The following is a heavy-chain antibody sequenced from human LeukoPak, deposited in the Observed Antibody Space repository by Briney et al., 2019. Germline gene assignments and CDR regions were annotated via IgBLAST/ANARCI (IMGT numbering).Heavy chain of an antibody. CDR1: GGSISSYC. V-gene: IGHV4-59*01. CDR2: IYYSGST. CDR3: ARTGTYSSGWYGYYFDY. J-gene: IGHJ4*02. Sequence: PSETLSLTCTVSGGSISSYCWSWIRQPPGKGLEWIGYIYYSGSTNYNPSLKSRVTISVDTSKNQFSLKLSSVTAADTAVYYCARTGTYSSGWYGYYFDYWGQGTLVTVSS. D-gene: IGHD6-19*01.